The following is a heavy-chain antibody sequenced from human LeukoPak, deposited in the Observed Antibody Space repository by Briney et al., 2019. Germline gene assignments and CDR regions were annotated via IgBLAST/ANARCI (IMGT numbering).Heavy chain of an antibody. D-gene: IGHD2-8*01. Sequence: GGSLRLSCAASGFTFSSYGMHWVRQAPGKGLEWVAVIWYDGSNKYYADSVMGRFTISRDNSKNTLYLQMNSLRAEDTAVYYCTCDLDRSDGLWGQGTMVTVSS. CDR3: TCDLDRSDGL. V-gene: IGHV3-33*01. CDR2: IWYDGSNK. CDR1: GFTFSSYG. J-gene: IGHJ3*01.